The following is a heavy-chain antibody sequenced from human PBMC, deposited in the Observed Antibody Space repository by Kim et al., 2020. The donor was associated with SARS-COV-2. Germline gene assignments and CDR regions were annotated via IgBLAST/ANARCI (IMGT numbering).Heavy chain of an antibody. J-gene: IGHJ2*01. Sequence: TPTLKSRVTISVDTSKNQFSLKLSSVTAADTAVYYCARGNDIPARYFDLWGRGTLVTVSS. D-gene: IGHD3-22*01. CDR3: ARGNDIPARYFDL. V-gene: IGHV4-34*01.